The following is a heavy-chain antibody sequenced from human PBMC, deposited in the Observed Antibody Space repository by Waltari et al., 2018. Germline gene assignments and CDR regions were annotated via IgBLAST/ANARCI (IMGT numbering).Heavy chain of an antibody. D-gene: IGHD6-19*01. CDR2: VSAHDGNT. J-gene: IGHJ4*01. CDR1: AYTFSTYG. V-gene: IGHV1-18*01. Sequence: QVHLVQSGAEVKTPGASVKVSCKASAYTFSTYGLTWVRQAPGQGLEWLGWVSAHDGNTNYAPGRQDRVTLTTDTSTYTAYMELNSLRPDDTAVYYCATAVGGNMEFDSWGHGSLVTVSS. CDR3: ATAVGGNMEFDS.